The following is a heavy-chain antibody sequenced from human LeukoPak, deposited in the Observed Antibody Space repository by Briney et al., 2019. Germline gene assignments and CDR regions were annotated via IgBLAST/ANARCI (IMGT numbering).Heavy chain of an antibody. V-gene: IGHV4-4*02. CDR2: VNHQGST. CDR3: AREGGPYRPLDY. Sequence: PSGTLSLTCGVSGGSITSTNYWTWVRQPPGKGLEWIGEVNHQGSTNYNPSLMGRVAISVDMSENHISPQLTSVTAADTAVYYCAREGGPYRPLDYSGQGTLVTVSS. J-gene: IGHJ4*02. CDR1: GGSITSTNY.